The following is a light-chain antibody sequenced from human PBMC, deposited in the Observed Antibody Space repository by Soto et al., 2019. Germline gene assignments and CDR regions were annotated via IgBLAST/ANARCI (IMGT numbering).Light chain of an antibody. CDR2: DAS. V-gene: IGKV1-5*01. J-gene: IGKJ2*03. CDR3: QQYGNPPPYS. Sequence: DIQMTQSPSTLSASVGDRVTITCRASQSISTWLAWHQQKAGKAPKLLIYDASNLESGVPSRFSGSGSGTEFTLTISSLQPDDFAVYYCQQYGNPPPYSFGQGTKLEIK. CDR1: QSISTW.